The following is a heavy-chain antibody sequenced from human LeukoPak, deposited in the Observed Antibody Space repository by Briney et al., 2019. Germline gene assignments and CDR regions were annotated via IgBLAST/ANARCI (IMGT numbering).Heavy chain of an antibody. D-gene: IGHD5-24*01. CDR2: LYYSGNT. Sequence: SETLSLTCTVSGGSISSSSYYWGWIRQPPGKGLEWIGTLYYSGNTYYNPSLKSRVTISVDTSKNQFSLKLTSVTAADTAVYYCARPGGGYNLGYWGQGTLVTVSS. CDR3: ARPGGGYNLGY. CDR1: GGSISSSSYY. V-gene: IGHV4-39*01. J-gene: IGHJ4*02.